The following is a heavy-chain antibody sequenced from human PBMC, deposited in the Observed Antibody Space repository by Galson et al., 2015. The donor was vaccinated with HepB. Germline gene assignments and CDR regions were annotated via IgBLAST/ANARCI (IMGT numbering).Heavy chain of an antibody. CDR3: ARGSAAGTWGDGMDV. CDR1: GFTFSSYP. V-gene: IGHV3-30*04. D-gene: IGHD6-13*01. Sequence: SLRLSCAASGFTFSSYPMHWVRQAPGKGPEWVAVISYDGSIDYYADSVKGRFTISRDNPKNTVYLQMSSLRPEETAVYYCARGSAAGTWGDGMDVRGQGTTVSVSS. CDR2: ISYDGSID. J-gene: IGHJ6*02.